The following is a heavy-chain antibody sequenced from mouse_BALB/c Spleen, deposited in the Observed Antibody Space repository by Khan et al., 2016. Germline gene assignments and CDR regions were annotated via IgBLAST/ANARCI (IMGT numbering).Heavy chain of an antibody. J-gene: IGHJ3*01. D-gene: IGHD2-4*01. Sequence: QIQLVQSGPELKKPGETVKISCKASGYSFTNYGMNWVKQAPGKGLKWMGWIDTNTGEPTYAEFKGRFAFSLETSAITAYLQINNLKNDDTATYFCARWGYDYAWFAYWGQGTLVTVS. CDR1: GYSFTNYG. CDR3: ARWGYDYAWFAY. V-gene: IGHV9-3*02. CDR2: IDTNTGEP.